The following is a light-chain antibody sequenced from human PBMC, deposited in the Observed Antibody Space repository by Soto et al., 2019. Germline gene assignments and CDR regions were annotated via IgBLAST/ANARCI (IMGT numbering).Light chain of an antibody. CDR2: GAS. V-gene: IGKV3-20*01. CDR1: QSVSNN. Sequence: EIEMTQSPATLSVYQGERVTLSCRASQSVSNNLAWYQQKPGQAPSLLIYGASTRATGIPDRFSGSGSGTDFTLTISRLAPEDFAVYYCQQYGSSGTFGQGTNV. J-gene: IGKJ1*01. CDR3: QQYGSSGT.